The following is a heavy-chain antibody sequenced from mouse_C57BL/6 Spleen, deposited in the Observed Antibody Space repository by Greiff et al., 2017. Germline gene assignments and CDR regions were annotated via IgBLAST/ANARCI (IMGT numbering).Heavy chain of an antibody. Sequence: EVKLMESGGGLVQPKGSLKLSCAASGFSFNTYAMNWVRQAPGKGLEWVARIRSKSNNYATYYADSVKDRFTISRDDSESMLYLQMNNLKTEDTAMYYCVAGSSSYYAMDYWGQGTSVTVSS. CDR1: GFSFNTYA. J-gene: IGHJ4*01. V-gene: IGHV10-1*01. D-gene: IGHD1-1*01. CDR3: VAGSSSYYAMDY. CDR2: IRSKSNNYAT.